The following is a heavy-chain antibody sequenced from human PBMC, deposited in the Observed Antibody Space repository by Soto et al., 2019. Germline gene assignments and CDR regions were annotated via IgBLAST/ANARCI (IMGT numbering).Heavy chain of an antibody. J-gene: IGHJ4*02. CDR3: ARDRGANSGFDGPGDY. D-gene: IGHD5-12*01. CDR2: VWFDGKNK. Sequence: QVQLVESGGGVVQPGKSLRLSCAASGFTFSHYGMHWVRQAPGKGLEWVAVVWFDGKNKYYADSVKGRFTISRDNSDNTLYLQMSSLRAEDTALYYCARDRGANSGFDGPGDYWGQGIVVIVSS. CDR1: GFTFSHYG. V-gene: IGHV3-33*01.